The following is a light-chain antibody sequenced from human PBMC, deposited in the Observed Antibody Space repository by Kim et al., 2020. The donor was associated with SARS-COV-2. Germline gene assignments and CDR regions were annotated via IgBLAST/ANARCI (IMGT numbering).Light chain of an antibody. CDR2: DND. CDR3: GTWDYSLTAWV. Sequence: QSVLTQPPSVSAAPGQRVTISCSGSSSNIERNYVCWYQQFPGTAPKLLIYDNDERPSGIPDRFSGSKSGTSATLGITGLQTGDEADYYCGTWDYSLTAWVFGGGTQLTVL. J-gene: IGLJ3*02. CDR1: SSNIERNY. V-gene: IGLV1-51*01.